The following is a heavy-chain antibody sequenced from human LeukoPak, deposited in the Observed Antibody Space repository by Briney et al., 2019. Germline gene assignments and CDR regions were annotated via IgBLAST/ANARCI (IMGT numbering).Heavy chain of an antibody. V-gene: IGHV3-7*01. CDR3: ARDEEGGDY. CDR2: IKQDGSET. J-gene: IGHJ4*02. CDR1: GFTFNNYW. D-gene: IGHD1-26*01. Sequence: GGSLRLSCAASGFTFNNYWMTWVRLAPGKGLEWVANIKQDGSETYYVDSVKGRFTISRDNAKNSLYLQMNSLRAEDTSVYYCARDEEGGDYWGQGTLVTVSS.